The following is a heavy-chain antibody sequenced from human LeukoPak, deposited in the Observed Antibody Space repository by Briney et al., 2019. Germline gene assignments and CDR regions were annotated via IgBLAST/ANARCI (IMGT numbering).Heavy chain of an antibody. CDR2: ISAYNGNT. CDR3: ARDHTYYYGSGSNNWFDP. V-gene: IGHV1-18*01. J-gene: IGHJ5*02. Sequence: GASVKVSCKASGYTFTSYGISWVRQAPGQGLEWMGWISAYNGNTNYAQKLQGRVTMTTDTSTSTAYMELRSLRSDDTAVYYCARDHTYYYGSGSNNWFDPWGQGTLVTVSS. CDR1: GYTFTSYG. D-gene: IGHD3-10*01.